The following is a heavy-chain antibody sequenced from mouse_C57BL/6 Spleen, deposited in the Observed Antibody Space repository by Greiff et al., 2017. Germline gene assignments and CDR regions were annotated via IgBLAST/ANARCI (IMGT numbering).Heavy chain of an antibody. D-gene: IGHD1-1*01. CDR1: GFTFSDYG. V-gene: IGHV5-17*01. CDR3: ARRTVVATGDWYFDV. CDR2: ISSGSSTI. Sequence: DVHLVESGGGLVKPGGSLKLSCAASGFTFSDYGMHWVRQAPEKGLEWVAYISSGSSTIYYADTVKGRFTISRDNAKNTLFLQMTSLRSEDTAMYYCARRTVVATGDWYFDVWGTGTTVTVSS. J-gene: IGHJ1*03.